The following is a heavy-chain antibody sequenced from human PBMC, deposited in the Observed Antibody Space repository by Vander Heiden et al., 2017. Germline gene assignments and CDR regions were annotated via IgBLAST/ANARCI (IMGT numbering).Heavy chain of an antibody. V-gene: IGHV3-74*01. Sequence: EVQLVESGGGLVQPMGSLRLCFAASGFTFSRYWMHWVSQAPGKGLVWVSRINSDGSRTSYADSVKGRFTISRDNAKNTLYLQMNSLRAEDTAVYYCASGIAALLGGQGTMVTVSS. J-gene: IGHJ3*01. CDR2: INSDGSRT. D-gene: IGHD6-13*01. CDR1: GFTFSRYW. CDR3: ASGIAALL.